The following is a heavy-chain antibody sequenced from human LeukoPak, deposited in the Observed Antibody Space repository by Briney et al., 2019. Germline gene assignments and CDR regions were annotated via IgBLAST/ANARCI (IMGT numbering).Heavy chain of an antibody. J-gene: IGHJ6*02. D-gene: IGHD6-13*01. V-gene: IGHV4-59*01. CDR3: ARQSIAAAGTEYYYYYGMDV. Sequence: KPSETLSLTCTVSGGSISSYYWSWIRQPPGKGLEWIGYIYYSGSTNYNPSLRSRVTISVDTSKNQFSLKLSSVTAADTAVYYCARQSIAAAGTEYYYYYGMDVWGQGTTVTVSS. CDR1: GGSISSYY. CDR2: IYYSGST.